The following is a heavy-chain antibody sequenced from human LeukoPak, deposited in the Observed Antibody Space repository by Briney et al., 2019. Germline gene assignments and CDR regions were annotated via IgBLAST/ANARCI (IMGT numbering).Heavy chain of an antibody. CDR1: GFTFSSYW. CDR2: IKQDGSEK. J-gene: IGHJ6*03. D-gene: IGHD2-2*03. CDR3: ASDGYHYYYYYMDV. V-gene: IGHV3-7*01. Sequence: GGSLRLSCAASGFTFSSYWMSWVRQAPGKGLEWVANIKQDGSEKYYVDSVKGRFTISRDNAKNSLYLQMNSLRAEDTAVYYCASDGYHYYYYYMDVWGKGTTVTVSS.